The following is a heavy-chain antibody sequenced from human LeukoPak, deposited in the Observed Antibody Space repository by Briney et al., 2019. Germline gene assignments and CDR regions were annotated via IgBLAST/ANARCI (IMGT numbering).Heavy chain of an antibody. CDR1: GGSISSSSYY. J-gene: IGHJ4*02. CDR3: AITQVRPFDY. Sequence: SETLSLTCTVSGGSISSSSYYWGWIRQPPGKGLEWIGSIYYSGSTYYNPSLKSRVTISVDTSKNQFSLKLSSVTAADTAVYYCAITQVRPFDYWGQGTLVTVSS. CDR2: IYYSGST. D-gene: IGHD3-10*01. V-gene: IGHV4-39*07.